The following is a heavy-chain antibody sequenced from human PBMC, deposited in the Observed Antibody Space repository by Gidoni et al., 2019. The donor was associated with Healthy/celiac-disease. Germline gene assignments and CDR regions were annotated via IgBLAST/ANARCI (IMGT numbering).Heavy chain of an antibody. CDR2: IRSKAYGGTT. Sequence: EVQLVESGGGLVQPGRSLRLSCTASGFTFGDYAMGWFRQAPGKGLEWVGFIRSKAYGGTTEYAASVKGRFTISRDDSKSIAYLQMNSLKTEDTAVYYCTRDHEDYWGQGTLVTVSS. CDR3: TRDHEDY. V-gene: IGHV3-49*03. J-gene: IGHJ4*02. CDR1: GFTFGDYA.